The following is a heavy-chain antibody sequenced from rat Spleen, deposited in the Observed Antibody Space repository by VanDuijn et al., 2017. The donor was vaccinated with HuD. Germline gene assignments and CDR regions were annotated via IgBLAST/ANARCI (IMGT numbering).Heavy chain of an antibody. CDR3: AREGGTVPDYFDY. CDR2: INSAGST. D-gene: IGHD3-3*01. V-gene: IGHV3-3*01. Sequence: MQLQESGPGLVKPSQSLSLTCSVTDYSITSSYRWTWIRKFPGNKLEWMGYINSAGSTNYNPSLKSRISITRDTSKNQFFLQVNSVTTEDTATYYCAREGGTVPDYFDYWGQGTLVTVSS. J-gene: IGHJ3*01. CDR1: DYSITSSYR.